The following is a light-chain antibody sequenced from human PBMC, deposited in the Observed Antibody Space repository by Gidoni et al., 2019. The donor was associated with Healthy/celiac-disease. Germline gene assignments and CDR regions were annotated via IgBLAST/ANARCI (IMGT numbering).Light chain of an antibody. V-gene: IGLV3-21*04. CDR2: YDS. CDR3: QVCDSSSDLVV. J-gene: IGLJ2*01. CDR1: NIGSKS. Sequence: SSVLTQPPSVSVAPGKTARITCGGNNIGSKSVHWYQQKPGKAPVLVSYYDSARPSGIPERFSGANTGNTATLTISMVEAGDEADYYCQVCDSSSDLVVFGGGTKLTVL.